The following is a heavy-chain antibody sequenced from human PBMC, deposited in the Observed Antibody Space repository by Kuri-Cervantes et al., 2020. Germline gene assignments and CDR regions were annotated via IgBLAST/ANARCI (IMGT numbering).Heavy chain of an antibody. V-gene: IGHV3-48*01. CDR1: GFTFSDYN. Sequence: GESLKISCAASGFTFSDYNMNWVRQAPGKGPEWVSYISSGSLSKYYADSVKGRFTISRDNSKSTLYLQMNSLRPEDTALYYCARDLNWAYTYWGQGTLVTVSS. J-gene: IGHJ4*02. D-gene: IGHD7-27*01. CDR2: ISSGSLSK. CDR3: ARDLNWAYTY.